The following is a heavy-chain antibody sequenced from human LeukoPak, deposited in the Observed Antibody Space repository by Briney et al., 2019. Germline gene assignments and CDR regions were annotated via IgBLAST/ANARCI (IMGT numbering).Heavy chain of an antibody. CDR1: GYTFNTYG. J-gene: IGHJ5*02. CDR3: ARDGSGVWFDP. Sequence: ASVKVSCKASGYTFNTYGISWVRQAPGQGLEWMGWINAYNGDTNFAQKFQGRVTMTTDTSTTTAYMELRSLRSGDTAVYYCARDGSGVWFDPWGQGTLVTVSS. V-gene: IGHV1-18*01. D-gene: IGHD6-25*01. CDR2: INAYNGDT.